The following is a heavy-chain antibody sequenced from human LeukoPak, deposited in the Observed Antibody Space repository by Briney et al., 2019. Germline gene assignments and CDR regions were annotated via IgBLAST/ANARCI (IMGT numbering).Heavy chain of an antibody. CDR3: ARPDFDY. Sequence: ASETLSLTCAVYGGSFSGYYWSWIRQPPGKGLEWIGEINHSGSTNYNPSLKSRVTISVDTSKNQFSLKLSSVTAADTAVYYCARPDFDYWGQGTLVTVSS. CDR1: GGSFSGYY. V-gene: IGHV4-34*01. J-gene: IGHJ4*02. CDR2: INHSGST.